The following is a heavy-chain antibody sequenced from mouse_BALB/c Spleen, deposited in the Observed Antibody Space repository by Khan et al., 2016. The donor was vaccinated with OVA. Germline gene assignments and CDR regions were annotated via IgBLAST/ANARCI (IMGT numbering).Heavy chain of an antibody. CDR1: GFSLTNYG. CDR3: ARQPYYHYNVMDY. CDR2: IWSDGST. Sequence: VQLQESGPGLVAPSQSLSITCTISGFSLTNYGVHWVRQPPGKGLEWLVVIWSDGSTTYNSALKSRLTITKDNSKSQGFLEMNSLQTDDTAIYFCARQPYYHYNVMDYWGQGTSVTVSS. J-gene: IGHJ4*01. D-gene: IGHD2-4*01. V-gene: IGHV2-6-1*01.